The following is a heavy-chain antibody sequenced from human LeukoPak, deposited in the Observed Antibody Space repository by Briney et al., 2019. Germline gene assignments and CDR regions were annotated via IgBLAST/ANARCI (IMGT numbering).Heavy chain of an antibody. CDR2: ISTYNGNT. CDR1: GYTFITFG. D-gene: IGHD2-15*01. V-gene: IGHV1-18*01. Sequence: GASVKVSCKASGYTFITFGISWVRQAPGQGLEWMGWISTYNGNTKYAQKLQDRVSMTTDTSTSTAYMELRSLRSDDTAVYYCARVLLVPAPPSSSSGVAVWGKGPRVTASS. J-gene: IGHJ6*04. CDR3: ARVLLVPAPPSSSSGVAV.